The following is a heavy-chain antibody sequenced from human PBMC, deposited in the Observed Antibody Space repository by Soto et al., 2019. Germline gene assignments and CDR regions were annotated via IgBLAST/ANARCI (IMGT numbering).Heavy chain of an antibody. J-gene: IGHJ6*03. CDR2: IDHSGST. CDR3: ARAVSPYDYIWGSYRYHHYYYYMDV. D-gene: IGHD3-16*02. CDR1: GGSFSGYY. Sequence: QVQLQQWGAGVLKPSETLSLTCAVYGGSFSGYYWSWIRQPPGKGLEWIGEIDHSGSTNYNPSLKSRVTISVDTSKNQFSLKLSSVTAADTAVYYCARAVSPYDYIWGSYRYHHYYYYMDVWGKGTTVTVSS. V-gene: IGHV4-34*01.